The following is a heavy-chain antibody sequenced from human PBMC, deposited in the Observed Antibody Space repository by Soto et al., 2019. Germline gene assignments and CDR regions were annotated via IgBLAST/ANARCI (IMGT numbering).Heavy chain of an antibody. CDR2: ICHSGST. D-gene: IGHD3-3*01. CDR1: GYSISSGYY. Sequence: SETLSLTCAVSGYSISSGYYWGWIRQPPGKGLEWIGSICHSGSTYYNPSLKSRVTISVDTSKNQFSLKLSSVTAADTAVCYCARISITIFAGAFDIWGQGTMVTVSS. CDR3: ARISITIFAGAFDI. J-gene: IGHJ3*02. V-gene: IGHV4-38-2*01.